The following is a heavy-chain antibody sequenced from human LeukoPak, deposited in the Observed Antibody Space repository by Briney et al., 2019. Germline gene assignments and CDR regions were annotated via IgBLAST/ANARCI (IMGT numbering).Heavy chain of an antibody. CDR3: AREPYYYDSSGSSSAFDI. J-gene: IGHJ3*02. CDR2: IRYDGSNK. Sequence: GGSLRLSCAASGFTFSSYGMHWVRQAPGKGLEWVAFIRYDGSNKYYADSVKGRFTISRDNSKNTLYLQMNSLRAEDTAVYYCAREPYYYDSSGSSSAFDIWGQGTMVTVSS. CDR1: GFTFSSYG. V-gene: IGHV3-30*02. D-gene: IGHD3-22*01.